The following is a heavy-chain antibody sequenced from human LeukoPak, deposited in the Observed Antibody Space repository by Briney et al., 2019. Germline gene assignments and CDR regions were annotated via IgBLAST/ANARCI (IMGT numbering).Heavy chain of an antibody. D-gene: IGHD1-1*01. CDR2: ITSSSDSI. Sequence: GGSLRLSCATSGFTFSAYSMIWVRQTPGKGLECLSYITSSSDSIHYADSVRGRFTVSRDNAKNSLYLQMNSLRAEDTAVYYCARERYNWNDVGWFDPWGQGTLVTVSS. J-gene: IGHJ5*02. V-gene: IGHV3-48*04. CDR1: GFTFSAYS. CDR3: ARERYNWNDVGWFDP.